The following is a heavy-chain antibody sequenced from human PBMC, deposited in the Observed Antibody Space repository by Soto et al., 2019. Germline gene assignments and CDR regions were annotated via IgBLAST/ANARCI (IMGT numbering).Heavy chain of an antibody. CDR3: AKGVDPAPTLPRKSDP. V-gene: IGHV3-23*01. CDR1: GFIFNNYA. D-gene: IGHD2-2*01. Sequence: PGGSLRLSCAASGFIFNNYAMSWVRQAPGKGLEWVSSISGSGGSTYYADSVKGRFSISRDNSKNTVYLQMNSLRAEDTAGYYCAKGVDPAPTLPRKSDPWGQGTLVTVSS. J-gene: IGHJ5*02. CDR2: ISGSGGST.